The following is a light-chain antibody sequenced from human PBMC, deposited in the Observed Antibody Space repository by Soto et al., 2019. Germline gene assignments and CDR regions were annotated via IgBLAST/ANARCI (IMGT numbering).Light chain of an antibody. CDR3: SSYTTSNTRQIV. V-gene: IGLV2-14*03. J-gene: IGLJ1*01. Sequence: LTQPASVSGSPGQSITISCTGTSSDVGGYNYVSWYQHHPGKAPKLIIYDATNRPSGVSNPFSGSKSGNTASLTISGLQPEDEADYYCSSYTTSNTRQIVFGTGTKVTVL. CDR1: SSDVGGYNY. CDR2: DAT.